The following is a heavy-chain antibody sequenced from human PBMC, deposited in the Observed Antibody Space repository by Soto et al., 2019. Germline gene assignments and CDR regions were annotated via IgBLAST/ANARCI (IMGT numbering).Heavy chain of an antibody. CDR3: AKVGVKGYQLLYFDY. Sequence: GSLRLSCAASGFTFSSYAMSWVRQAPGKGLEWVSAISGSGGSTYYADSVKGRFTISRDNSKNTLYLQMNSLRAEDTAVYYCAKVGVKGYQLLYFDYWGQGTLVTVSS. D-gene: IGHD2-2*01. CDR1: GFTFSSYA. CDR2: ISGSGGST. V-gene: IGHV3-23*01. J-gene: IGHJ4*02.